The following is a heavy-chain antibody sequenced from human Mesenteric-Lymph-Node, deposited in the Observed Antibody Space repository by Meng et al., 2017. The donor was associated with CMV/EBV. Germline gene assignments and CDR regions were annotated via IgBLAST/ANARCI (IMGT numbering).Heavy chain of an antibody. J-gene: IGHJ4*02. Sequence: GESLKISCAASGITFSTYTMHWVRQAPGKGLEWVAVISYDGSNKYYADSVKGRFTISRDNSKNTLYLQMNSLRAEDAAVYYCARDPGELRLLLDYWGQGTLVTVSS. V-gene: IGHV3-30*19. CDR2: ISYDGSNK. CDR3: ARDPGELRLLLDY. CDR1: GITFSTYT. D-gene: IGHD3-22*01.